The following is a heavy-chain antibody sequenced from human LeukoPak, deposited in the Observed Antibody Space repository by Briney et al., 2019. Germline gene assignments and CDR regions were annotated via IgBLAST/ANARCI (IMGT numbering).Heavy chain of an antibody. Sequence: ASVKVSCKASGYTFTSYGISWVRQAPGQGLEWMGWISAYNGNTNYAQKLQGSVTMTTDTSTSTAYMELRSLRSEDTAVYYCAISPSLRDYFDYWGQGTLVTVSS. D-gene: IGHD4-17*01. J-gene: IGHJ4*02. V-gene: IGHV1-18*01. CDR2: ISAYNGNT. CDR3: AISPSLRDYFDY. CDR1: GYTFTSYG.